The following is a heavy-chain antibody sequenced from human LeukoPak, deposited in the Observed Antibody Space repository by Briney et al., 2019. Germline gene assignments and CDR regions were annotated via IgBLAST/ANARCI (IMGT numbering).Heavy chain of an antibody. V-gene: IGHV4-59*01. CDR3: ARAGIAGAYYYYGMDV. J-gene: IGHJ6*02. CDR1: GGSISSYY. Sequence: SETLSLTCTVSGGSISSYYWSWIRQPPGKGLEWIGYIYYSGSTNYNPSLKSRVTISADTSKNQFSLKLSSVTAADTAVYYCARAGIAGAYYYYGMDVWGQGTTVTVSS. D-gene: IGHD6-13*01. CDR2: IYYSGST.